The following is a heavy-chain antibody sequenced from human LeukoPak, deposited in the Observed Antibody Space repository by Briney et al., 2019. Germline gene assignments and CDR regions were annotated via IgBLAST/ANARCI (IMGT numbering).Heavy chain of an antibody. Sequence: PSETLSLTCTVSGGSISSYYWSWIRQPPGKGLGWIGCISYSGSTKYNPSLKSRVTISVDTSKNQLSLKLSSVTAADTAVYYCAREPGFDSSGYLNWFDPWGQGTLVTVSS. J-gene: IGHJ5*02. CDR1: GGSISSYY. V-gene: IGHV4-59*01. D-gene: IGHD3-22*01. CDR3: AREPGFDSSGYLNWFDP. CDR2: ISYSGST.